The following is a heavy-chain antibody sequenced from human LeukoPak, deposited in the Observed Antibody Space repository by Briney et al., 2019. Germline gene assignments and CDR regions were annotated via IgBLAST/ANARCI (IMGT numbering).Heavy chain of an antibody. Sequence: GRSLRLSCSASGFTFSSYAMHWVRQAPGKGLEWVAVISYDGSNTYFAVSVRGRFTISRDNSKNTLYLQMNGLRAEDTALYYCAKIAVRGAGGDYWGQGTLVTVSS. V-gene: IGHV3-30*18. CDR3: AKIAVRGAGGDY. CDR2: ISYDGSNT. D-gene: IGHD3-10*01. CDR1: GFTFSSYA. J-gene: IGHJ4*02.